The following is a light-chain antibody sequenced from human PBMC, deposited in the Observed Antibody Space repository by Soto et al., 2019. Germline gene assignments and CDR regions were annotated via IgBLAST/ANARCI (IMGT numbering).Light chain of an antibody. V-gene: IGLV1-47*02. Sequence: QPVLTQPPSASGTPGQRVPISCSGSTSNIGSNYVYWYQQLPGTAPKLLIYSNNQRPSGVPDRFSGSKSGTSASLAISGLRSEDEGDYYCASWDDSLSGSYVFGTGTKLTVL. J-gene: IGLJ1*01. CDR1: TSNIGSNY. CDR2: SNN. CDR3: ASWDDSLSGSYV.